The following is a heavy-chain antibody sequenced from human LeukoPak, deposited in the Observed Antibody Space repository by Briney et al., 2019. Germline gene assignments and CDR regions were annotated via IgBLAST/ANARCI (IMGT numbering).Heavy chain of an antibody. V-gene: IGHV3-64*02. Sequence: GGSLRLSCAASGFTFSGYTLHWVRQAPGKGLEYVSAIISHGGSTHYADSVKGRFTVSRDNSKNTLYLQMDSLRAEDMAVYYCARITMGATSANFYYYFLDAWGKGTTVAVSS. CDR1: GFTFSGYT. D-gene: IGHD3-3*01. J-gene: IGHJ6*03. CDR2: IISHGGST. CDR3: ARITMGATSANFYYYFLDA.